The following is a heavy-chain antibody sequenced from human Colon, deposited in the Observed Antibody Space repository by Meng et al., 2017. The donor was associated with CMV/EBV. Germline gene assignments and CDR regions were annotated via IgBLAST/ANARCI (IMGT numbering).Heavy chain of an antibody. CDR2: ITAGGSST. CDR1: GFTFRDYY. Sequence: GESLKISCVVSGFTFRDYYMSWIRQAPGKGLEWVSFITAGGSSTYYADSVKGRFTISRDNSKNTLYLQMNSLRAEDTAVYYCDASDYWGQGTQVTVSS. D-gene: IGHD6-6*01. CDR3: DASDY. V-gene: IGHV3-11*01. J-gene: IGHJ4*02.